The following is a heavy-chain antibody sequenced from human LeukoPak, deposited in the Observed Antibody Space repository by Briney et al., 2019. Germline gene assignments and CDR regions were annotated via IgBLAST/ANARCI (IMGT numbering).Heavy chain of an antibody. D-gene: IGHD1-26*01. J-gene: IGHJ4*02. CDR1: GFTFSSYW. CDR3: ARGGELLRPADY. V-gene: IGHV3-7*01. Sequence: PGGSLRLSCAASGFTFSSYWMSWVRQAPGKGLEWVANMNQDGSEKYYVDSVKGRFTISRDNAKNSLYVQMNNLRAEDTAVYYCARGGELLRPADYWGQGTLVTVSS. CDR2: MNQDGSEK.